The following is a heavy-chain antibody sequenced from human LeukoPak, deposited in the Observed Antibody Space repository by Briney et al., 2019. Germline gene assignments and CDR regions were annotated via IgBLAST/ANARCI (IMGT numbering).Heavy chain of an antibody. CDR3: ARDQLPYNWFDP. J-gene: IGHJ5*02. D-gene: IGHD4-23*01. CDR1: GYTFTSYG. Sequence: ASVKVSCKASGYTFTSYGISWVRQAPGQGLEWMGWISDYNGNTNYAQKLQGRVTMTTDTSTSTAYMELRSLRSDDTAVYYCARDQLPYNWFDPWGQGTLVTVSS. V-gene: IGHV1-18*01. CDR2: ISDYNGNT.